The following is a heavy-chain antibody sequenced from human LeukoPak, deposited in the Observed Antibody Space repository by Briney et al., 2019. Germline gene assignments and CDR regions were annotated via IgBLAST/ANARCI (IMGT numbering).Heavy chain of an antibody. Sequence: GGSLRLFCAASGFTVSTNYMSWVRQAPGKGLEWISVIYSGGTTYYADSVKGRFTISRDNSKNTLYLQMNSLRAEDTAVYYCARDRGGSRSDCWGQGTLVTVSS. D-gene: IGHD6-13*01. J-gene: IGHJ4*02. CDR2: IYSGGTT. CDR3: ARDRGGSRSDC. CDR1: GFTVSTNY. V-gene: IGHV3-66*01.